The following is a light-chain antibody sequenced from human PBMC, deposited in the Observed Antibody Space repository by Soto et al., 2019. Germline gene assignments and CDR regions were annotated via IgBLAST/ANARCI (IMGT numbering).Light chain of an antibody. CDR3: VAWDDSLSAVV. J-gene: IGLJ2*01. CDR1: SSNIGDNA. Sequence: QSVLTQPPSVSEAPRQRVTISCSGSSSNIGDNAVNWYQQLPGKAPKVIIYYDDLRPSGVSDRFSGSKSGTSASLAISGLQSEDEADYYCVAWDDSLSAVVFGGGTKVTVL. CDR2: YDD. V-gene: IGLV1-36*01.